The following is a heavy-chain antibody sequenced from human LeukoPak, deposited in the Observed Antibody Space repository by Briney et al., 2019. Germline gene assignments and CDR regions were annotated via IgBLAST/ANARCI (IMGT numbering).Heavy chain of an antibody. CDR2: IYYSGST. D-gene: IGHD3-3*01. J-gene: IGHJ4*02. CDR3: ASLSPGFVVDY. Sequence: SETLSLTCTVSGGSISSGGYYWSWIRQHPGKGLEWIGYIYYSGSTYYNPSLKSRVTISVDTSKNQFSLKLSSVTAADTAVYYCASLSPGFVVDYWGQGTLVTVSS. V-gene: IGHV4-31*03. CDR1: GGSISSGGYY.